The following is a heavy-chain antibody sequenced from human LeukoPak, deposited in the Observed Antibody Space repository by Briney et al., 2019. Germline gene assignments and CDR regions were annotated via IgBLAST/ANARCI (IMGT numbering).Heavy chain of an antibody. CDR3: ARLFGSSTTHFEY. V-gene: IGHV5-10-1*01. D-gene: IGHD3-10*01. Sequence: PGESLRISCKGSGYRFTNYWINWVRQMPGKGLEWIGRIDPSDSYTNYSPSFQGHVTISADKSISTAYLQWSSLKASDTAMYYCARLFGSSTTHFEYWGQGTLVTVSS. CDR1: GYRFTNYW. CDR2: IDPSDSYT. J-gene: IGHJ4*02.